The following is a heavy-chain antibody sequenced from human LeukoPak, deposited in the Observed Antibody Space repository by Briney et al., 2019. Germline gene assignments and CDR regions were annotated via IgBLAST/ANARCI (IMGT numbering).Heavy chain of an antibody. J-gene: IGHJ4*02. CDR2: IYFTGNYI. CDR3: AREFNTVGNFDY. V-gene: IGHV3-21*01. CDR1: GFTFSRYS. Sequence: PGGSLRLSCVTSGFTFSRYSMRWVRQAPGKGLEWVSSIYFTGNYISYADSVKGQFTISRDNAKNSLYLQMNSLRAEDTAVYYCAREFNTVGNFDYWGQGTLVTVSS. D-gene: IGHD3-10*01.